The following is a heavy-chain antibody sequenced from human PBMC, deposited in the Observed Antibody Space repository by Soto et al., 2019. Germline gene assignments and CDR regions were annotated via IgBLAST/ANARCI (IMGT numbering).Heavy chain of an antibody. Sequence: QMQLVQSGPEVRKPGTSVKVSCKASGFTFTNCAVQWVRQARGQRLEWMGWIVVGSGDTKYAQKFQERVTLTGDMSTRTANMEQSRLKSVDTPVYYCAADEGYLCGRGTLVTVSS. CDR1: GFTFTNCA. J-gene: IGHJ5*02. V-gene: IGHV1-58*01. CDR3: AADEGYL. CDR2: IVVGSGDT.